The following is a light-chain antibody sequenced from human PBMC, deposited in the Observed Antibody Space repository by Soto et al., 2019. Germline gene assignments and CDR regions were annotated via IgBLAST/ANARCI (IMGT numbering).Light chain of an antibody. Sequence: QSVLNQPASVSGSPGLSITISCTGTSSDVGNYNLVSWYQQHPGKAPKLMIYEVSKRPSGVSNRFSGSKSGNTASLTISGLQAEDEADYYCCSYAGDSTPYVFGTGTKVTV. CDR3: CSYAGDSTPYV. J-gene: IGLJ1*01. CDR1: SSDVGNYNL. CDR2: EVS. V-gene: IGLV2-23*02.